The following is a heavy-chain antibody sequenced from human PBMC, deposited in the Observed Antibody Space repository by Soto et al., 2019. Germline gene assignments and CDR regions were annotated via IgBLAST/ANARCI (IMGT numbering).Heavy chain of an antibody. CDR1: GGSISSGGYS. Sequence: QLQLQESGSGLVKPSQTLSLTCAVSGGSISSGGYSWSWIRQPPGKGLEWIGYIYHSGSTYYNPSLHSRATISVDRPKIQFPLTLSSVPAAATAVSYCATVPDRWGQGTLVTVSS. CDR2: IYHSGST. CDR3: ATVPDR. V-gene: IGHV4-30-2*01. D-gene: IGHD2-2*01. J-gene: IGHJ5*02.